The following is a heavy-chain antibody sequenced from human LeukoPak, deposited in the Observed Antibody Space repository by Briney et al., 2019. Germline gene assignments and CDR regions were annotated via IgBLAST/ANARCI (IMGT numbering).Heavy chain of an antibody. CDR1: GYTFTGYY. CDR3: ASSMVASLARGWFDP. Sequence: GASVKVSCKASGYTFTGYYMHWVRQATGQGLEWMGWMNPNSGNTGYAQKFQGRVTMTRNTSISTAYMELSSLRSEDTAVYYCASSMVASLARGWFDPWGQGTLVTVS. D-gene: IGHD2-8*01. J-gene: IGHJ5*02. V-gene: IGHV1-8*02. CDR2: MNPNSGNT.